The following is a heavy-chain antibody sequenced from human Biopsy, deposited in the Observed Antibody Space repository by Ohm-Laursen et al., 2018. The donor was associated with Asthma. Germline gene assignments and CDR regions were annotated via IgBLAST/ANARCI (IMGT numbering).Heavy chain of an antibody. V-gene: IGHV1-69*13. D-gene: IGHD2-2*01. Sequence: SVKVSCKSLGGTFNTYVIGWVRQAPGQELEWMGGINSVFGTTTYPQKFQDRVTITADDSTITVYMELSSLRSEDTAVYYCARKAGSCISRTCYSLDFWGQGTLVTVSS. J-gene: IGHJ4*02. CDR3: ARKAGSCISRTCYSLDF. CDR2: INSVFGTT. CDR1: GGTFNTYV.